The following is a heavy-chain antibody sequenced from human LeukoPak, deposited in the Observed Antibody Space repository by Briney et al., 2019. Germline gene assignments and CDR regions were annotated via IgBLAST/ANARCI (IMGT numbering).Heavy chain of an antibody. V-gene: IGHV3-7*03. J-gene: IGHJ4*01. CDR3: ARDHGGY. CDR2: IKEDGSEK. D-gene: IGHD3-16*01. Sequence: PGGSLRLSCAASGFTFSSYWMSWVRQAPGKGLEWVVSIKEDGSEKYYVDSVEGRFTISRDNAKNSLSLQMDSLRVEDTAMYYCARDHGGYWGQGTLVTVSS. CDR1: GFTFSSYW.